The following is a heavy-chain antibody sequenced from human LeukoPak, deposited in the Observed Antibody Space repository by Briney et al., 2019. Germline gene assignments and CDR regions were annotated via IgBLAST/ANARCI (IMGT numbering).Heavy chain of an antibody. CDR1: GFTVSSNY. CDR3: ARDVAAAGSTFQH. V-gene: IGHV3-66*01. CDR2: IYSGGST. J-gene: IGHJ1*01. Sequence: GGSLRLSCAASGFTVSSNYMSWVRQAPGKGLEWVSVIYSGGSTYYADSVKGRFTISRDNAKNSLYLQMNSLRAEDTAVYYCARDVAAAGSTFQHWGQGTLVTVSS. D-gene: IGHD6-13*01.